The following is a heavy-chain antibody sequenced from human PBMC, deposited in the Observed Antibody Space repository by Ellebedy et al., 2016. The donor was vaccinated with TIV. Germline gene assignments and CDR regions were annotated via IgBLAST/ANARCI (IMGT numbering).Heavy chain of an antibody. CDR2: IDPSDSYT. CDR3: ASLSIMVRSYYYGMDV. V-gene: IGHV5-10-1*01. Sequence: GESLKISXKGSGYSFTSYWISWVRQMPGKGLEWMGRIDPSDSYTNYSPSFQGHVTISADKSISTAYLQWSSLKASDTAMYYCASLSIMVRSYYYGMDVWGQGTTVTVSS. J-gene: IGHJ6*02. D-gene: IGHD3-10*01. CDR1: GYSFTSYW.